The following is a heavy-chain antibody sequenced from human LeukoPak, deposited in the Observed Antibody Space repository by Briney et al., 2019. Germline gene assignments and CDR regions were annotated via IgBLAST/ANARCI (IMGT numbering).Heavy chain of an antibody. D-gene: IGHD3-9*01. Sequence: ASVKVSCKASGYTFTSYGISWVRQSPGQGLEWMGWISAYNDNTNYAQKLQGRVTMTTDTSTSTAYMELRSLRSDDTAVYYCARVHYDILTGYSYFDYWGQGTLVTVSS. CDR2: ISAYNDNT. CDR1: GYTFTSYG. J-gene: IGHJ4*02. V-gene: IGHV1-18*01. CDR3: ARVHYDILTGYSYFDY.